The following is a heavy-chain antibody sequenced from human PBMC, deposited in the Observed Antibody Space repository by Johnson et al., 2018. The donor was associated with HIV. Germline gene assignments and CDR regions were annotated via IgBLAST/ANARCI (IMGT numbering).Heavy chain of an antibody. CDR2: ISLDGGST. V-gene: IGHV3-43D*04. D-gene: IGHD1-26*01. J-gene: IGHJ3*02. CDR3: ASAWGELDDAFDI. CDR1: GFTFDDYA. Sequence: VQLVESGGVVVQPGGSLRLSCAASGFTFDDYAMHWVRQAPGKGLEWVSLISLDGGSTGYADSVKGRFTISRDNAKNSLYLQMNSLRAEDTALYYCASAWGELDDAFDIWGQGTMVTVSS.